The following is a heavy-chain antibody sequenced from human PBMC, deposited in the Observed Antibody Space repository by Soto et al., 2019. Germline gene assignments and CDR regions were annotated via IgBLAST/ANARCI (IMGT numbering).Heavy chain of an antibody. CDR3: ARGDRGAFDL. D-gene: IGHD1-26*01. J-gene: IGHJ3*01. V-gene: IGHV3-74*01. CDR2: IHSDGRST. CDR1: GFTFSYYW. Sequence: EVQLVESGGGLVQPGESLRLSCAASGFTFSYYWMHWVRQAPGKGLVWVSRIHSDGRSTTYADSVKGRFSISRDNARNTVYLQMNSLRAEDTAVYYCARGDRGAFDLWGQGTVLTVSS.